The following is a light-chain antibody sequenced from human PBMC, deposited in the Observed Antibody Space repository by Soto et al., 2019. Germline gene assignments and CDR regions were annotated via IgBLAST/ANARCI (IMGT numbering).Light chain of an antibody. J-gene: IGKJ1*01. Sequence: EIVLTQSPGTLSLSPGEIATLSCRASQSVSSGYLAWYQQKPGQAPRLLIYGASNRATGIPDRFSGSGSGTDFTLTISRLEPEDFAVYYCQQYGSSPRTFGQGTKVDIK. V-gene: IGKV3-20*01. CDR3: QQYGSSPRT. CDR2: GAS. CDR1: QSVSSGY.